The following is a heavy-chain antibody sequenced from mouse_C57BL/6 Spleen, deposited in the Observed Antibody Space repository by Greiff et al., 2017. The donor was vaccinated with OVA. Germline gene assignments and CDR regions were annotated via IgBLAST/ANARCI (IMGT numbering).Heavy chain of an antibody. CDR1: GYTFTDYN. Sequence: EVQLQQSGPELVKPGASVKIPCKASGYTFTDYNMDWVKQSHGKSLEWIGDINPNNGGTIYNQKFKGKATLTVDTSSSTAYMELRSLTSEDTAVYYGARSTAGGFAYWGQGTLVTVSA. CDR2: INPNNGGT. D-gene: IGHD1-2*01. J-gene: IGHJ3*01. V-gene: IGHV1-18*01. CDR3: ARSTAGGFAY.